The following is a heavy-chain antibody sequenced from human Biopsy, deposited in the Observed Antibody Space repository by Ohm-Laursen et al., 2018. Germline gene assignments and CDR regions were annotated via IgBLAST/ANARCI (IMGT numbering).Heavy chain of an antibody. CDR1: GFSFSDYG. CDR2: IWYDGTNK. V-gene: IGHV3-33*06. J-gene: IGHJ6*02. D-gene: IGHD3-16*01. Sequence: SSLRLSCAASGFSFSDYGMHWVRQAPGRGLEWVAVIWYDGTNKYYAESVEGRFTISRDNSKNMVYLQMGSLTVEATAVYYCAKVHDSGYYYYSMDVWGQGTTVTVSS. CDR3: AKVHDSGYYYYSMDV.